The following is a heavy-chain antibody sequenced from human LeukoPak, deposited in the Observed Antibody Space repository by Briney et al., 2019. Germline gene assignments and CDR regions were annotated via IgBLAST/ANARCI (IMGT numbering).Heavy chain of an antibody. J-gene: IGHJ6*02. Sequence: SETLSLTCTVSGDSINTYYWSWIRQPPGKGLEWIGYIYYSGNTNYNPSLKSRVTISVDTSKNQFSLKLSSVTAADTAVYYCARGRGHYYYHGMDVWGQGTTVTVSS. D-gene: IGHD3-10*01. CDR3: ARGRGHYYYHGMDV. CDR1: GDSINTYY. V-gene: IGHV4-59*01. CDR2: IYYSGNT.